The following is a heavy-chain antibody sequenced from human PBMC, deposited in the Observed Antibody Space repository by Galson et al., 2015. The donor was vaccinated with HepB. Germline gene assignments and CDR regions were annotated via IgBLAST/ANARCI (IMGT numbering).Heavy chain of an antibody. CDR2: ISSNGGST. V-gene: IGHV3-64*01. CDR3: ARDRSITDMDSRGYYCPGYFDY. D-gene: IGHD3-22*01. Sequence: SLRLSCAASGFTFSSYAMHWVRQAPGKGLEYVSAISSNGGSTYYANSVKGRFTISRDNSKNTLYLQMGSLRAEDMAVYYCARDRSITDMDSRGYYCPGYFDYWGQGTLVTVSS. J-gene: IGHJ4*02. CDR1: GFTFSSYA.